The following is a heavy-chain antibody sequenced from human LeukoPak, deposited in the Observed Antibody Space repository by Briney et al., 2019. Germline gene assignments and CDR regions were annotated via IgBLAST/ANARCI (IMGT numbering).Heavy chain of an antibody. J-gene: IGHJ4*02. CDR3: ARAFSRYSSFDY. V-gene: IGHV4-34*01. CDR2: INHSGST. Sequence: PSETLSLTCADYGGSFSGYYWSWIRQPPGKGLEWIGEINHSGSTNYNPSLKSRVTISVDTSKNQFSLKLSSVTAADTAVYYCARAFSRYSSFDYWGQGTLVTVSS. D-gene: IGHD5-18*01. CDR1: GGSFSGYY.